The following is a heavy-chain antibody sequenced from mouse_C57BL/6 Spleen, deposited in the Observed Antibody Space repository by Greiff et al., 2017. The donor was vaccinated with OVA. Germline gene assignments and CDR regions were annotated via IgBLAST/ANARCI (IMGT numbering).Heavy chain of an antibody. V-gene: IGHV1-26*01. CDR2: INTNNGGT. CDR3: ALGGYDVEIAY. D-gene: IGHD2-2*01. CDR1: GYTFTDYY. Sequence: EVQLQESGPELVKPGASVKISCKASGYTFTDYYMNWVKQSHGKSLEWIGDINTNNGGTSYNQKFKGKATLTVDKASSTAYMELRSLTSEDSAVYYCALGGYDVEIAYWGQGTLVTVSA. J-gene: IGHJ3*01.